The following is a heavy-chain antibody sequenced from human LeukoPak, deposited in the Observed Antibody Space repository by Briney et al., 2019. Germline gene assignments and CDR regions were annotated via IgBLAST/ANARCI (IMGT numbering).Heavy chain of an antibody. Sequence: SVKVSCKASGGTFSSYAISWVRQAPGQGLEWMGGIIPIFGTANYAQKFQGRVTITRNTSISTAYMELSSLRSEDTAVYYCARGYYDFWSGYLYDYWGQGTLVTVSS. CDR3: ARGYYDFWSGYLYDY. CDR2: IIPIFGTA. D-gene: IGHD3-3*01. V-gene: IGHV1-69*05. CDR1: GGTFSSYA. J-gene: IGHJ4*02.